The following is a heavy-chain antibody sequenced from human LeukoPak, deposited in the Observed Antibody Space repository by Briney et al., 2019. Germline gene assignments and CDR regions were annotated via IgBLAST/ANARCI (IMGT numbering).Heavy chain of an antibody. J-gene: IGHJ3*02. CDR3: ASNGYDSSGRLDAFDI. V-gene: IGHV1-18*01. CDR1: GYTFTSYG. D-gene: IGHD3-22*01. Sequence: ASVKVSCKASGYTFTSYGISWVRQAPGQGLEWMGWISAYNGNTNYAQKLQGRVTMTTDTSTSTAYMELRSLRSDDTAVYYCASNGYDSSGRLDAFDIWGQGTIVTVSS. CDR2: ISAYNGNT.